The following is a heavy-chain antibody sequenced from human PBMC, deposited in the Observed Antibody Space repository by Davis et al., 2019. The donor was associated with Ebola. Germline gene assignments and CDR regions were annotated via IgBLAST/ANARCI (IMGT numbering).Heavy chain of an antibody. CDR2: ISAYNGNT. D-gene: IGHD4-23*01. J-gene: IGHJ6*03. Sequence: ASVKVSCKASGYTFTSYGISWVRQAPGQGLEWMGWISAYNGNTNYAQKLQGSVTMTTDTSPSTAYMELRSLRSDDTAVYYCARAYGGSTYYYNMDVWGKGTTVTVSS. CDR1: GYTFTSYG. CDR3: ARAYGGSTYYYNMDV. V-gene: IGHV1-18*01.